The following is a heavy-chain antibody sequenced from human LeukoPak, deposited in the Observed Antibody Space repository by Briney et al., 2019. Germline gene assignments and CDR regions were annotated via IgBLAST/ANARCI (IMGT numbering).Heavy chain of an antibody. CDR3: ARDRGYFDWLKDFDY. CDR2: ISWNSGSI. CDR1: GFTFDDYA. D-gene: IGHD3-9*01. Sequence: GGSLRLSCAASGFTFDDYAMHWVRQAPGKGLEWVSGISWNSGSIGYADSVKGRFTISRDNAKNSLYLQMNSLRAEDMALYYCARDRGYFDWLKDFDYWGQGTLVTVSS. V-gene: IGHV3-9*03. J-gene: IGHJ4*02.